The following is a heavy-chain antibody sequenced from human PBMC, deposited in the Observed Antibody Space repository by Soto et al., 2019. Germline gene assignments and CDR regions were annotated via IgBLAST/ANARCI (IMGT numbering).Heavy chain of an antibody. V-gene: IGHV3-7*03. D-gene: IGHD6-19*01. CDR2: IDRDGSEK. CDR1: GFMFSNYF. CDR3: TGGSGWSSDF. J-gene: IGHJ4*02. Sequence: EVQLMESGGGLVQPGGSLTLSCVASGFMFSNYFMTWVRQAPGKGLEWVANIDRDGSEKNYADSVKGRVTISRNNATNSLYLQMNSLMAEDTAVYYCTGGSGWSSDFWGQGTHVAVSS.